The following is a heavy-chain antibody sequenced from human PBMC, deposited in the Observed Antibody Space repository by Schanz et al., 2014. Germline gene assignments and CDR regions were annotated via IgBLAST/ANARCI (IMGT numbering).Heavy chain of an antibody. CDR1: TFTFSSDW. V-gene: IGHV3-7*02. D-gene: IGHD1-26*01. Sequence: EVQLAESGGGLVQPGGSLRLSCAASTFTFSSDWMSWVRQAPGKGLEWVANIKKDGSEKYYVDSMKGRFTVSRDNAENALYLQMNSLRAEDTGLYFCARGGSGSHYRLDYWGQGTLVTVSS. CDR3: ARGGSGSHYRLDY. CDR2: IKKDGSEK. J-gene: IGHJ4*02.